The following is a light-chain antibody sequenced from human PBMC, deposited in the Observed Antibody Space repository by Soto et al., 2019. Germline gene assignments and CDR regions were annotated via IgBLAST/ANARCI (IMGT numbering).Light chain of an antibody. CDR2: TTS. V-gene: IGKV1-39*01. CDR3: QQSFTTPYT. CDR1: QTIAMY. J-gene: IGKJ2*01. Sequence: DIQMTQSPSSLSASVGDRVTITCRASQTIAMYVNWFQQKPGKAPKPLIYTTSSLQGGVPPRFSGSGSETDFTLTISRLQPEASATYYCQQSFTTPYTFGQGTKLESK.